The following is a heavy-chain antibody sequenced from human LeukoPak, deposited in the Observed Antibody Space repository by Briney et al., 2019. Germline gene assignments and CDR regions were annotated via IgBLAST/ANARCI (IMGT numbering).Heavy chain of an antibody. CDR3: AREGYSSSSYGMDV. CDR2: IKQDGSEK. D-gene: IGHD6-13*01. Sequence: GGSLRLSCAASGFTFSSYWMSWVRQAPGKGLEWVANIKQDGSEKYYVDSVKGRFTISRDNAKNSLYLQMNSLRAEDTAVYHCAREGYSSSSYGMDVWGQGTTVTVSS. V-gene: IGHV3-7*01. CDR1: GFTFSSYW. J-gene: IGHJ6*02.